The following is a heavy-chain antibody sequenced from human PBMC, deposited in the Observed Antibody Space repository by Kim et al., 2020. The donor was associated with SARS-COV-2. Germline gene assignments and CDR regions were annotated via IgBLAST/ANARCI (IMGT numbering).Heavy chain of an antibody. J-gene: IGHJ2*01. D-gene: IGHD6-25*01. V-gene: IGHV4-59*01. CDR3: ARGSAYPPPHNTFIL. CDR1: GGSISNYY. CDR2: VYYNGNT. Sequence: SETMSLTCTVSGGSISNYYWSWIRQPPGKGLEWIGHVYYNGNTKSNPSLNSRVIIFVDTSKNQLSLHLSSVTAVDTAVYFFARGSAYPPPHNTFILWG.